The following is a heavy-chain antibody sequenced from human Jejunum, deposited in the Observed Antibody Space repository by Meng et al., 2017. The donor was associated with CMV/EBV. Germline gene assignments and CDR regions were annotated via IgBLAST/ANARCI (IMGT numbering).Heavy chain of an antibody. D-gene: IGHD1-1*01. CDR1: YY. Sequence: YYLPWVGQDPEQGLGWMGWINPSAGGTSSGQKFLERAIMPRDTSISTAYMKLRSLRYDDTAVYYCARSGKTGSLLPVGFYSCGMDVWGQGTTVTVSS. CDR2: INPSAGGT. J-gene: IGHJ6*02. CDR3: ARSGKTGSLLPVGFYSCGMDV. V-gene: IGHV1-2*02.